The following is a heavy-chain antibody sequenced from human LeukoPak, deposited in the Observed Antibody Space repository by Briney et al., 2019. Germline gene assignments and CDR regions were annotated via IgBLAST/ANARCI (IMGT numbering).Heavy chain of an antibody. CDR1: GFTFSSYG. Sequence: GGSLRLSCAASGFTFSSYGMHWVRQAPGKGLVWVAVIWYDGSNKYYADSVKGRFTISRDNSKNTLYLQMNSLRAEDTAVYYCARAPFGDPPDYWGQGTLVTVSS. J-gene: IGHJ4*02. CDR3: ARAPFGDPPDY. CDR2: IWYDGSNK. D-gene: IGHD4-17*01. V-gene: IGHV3-33*01.